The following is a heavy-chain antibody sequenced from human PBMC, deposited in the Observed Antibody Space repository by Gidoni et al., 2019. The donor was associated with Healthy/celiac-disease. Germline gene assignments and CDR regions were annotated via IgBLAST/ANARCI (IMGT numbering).Heavy chain of an antibody. V-gene: IGHV3-9*01. CDR1: GFTFDDYA. D-gene: IGHD3-3*01. J-gene: IGHJ6*02. Sequence: EVQLVESGGGLVQPGRSLRLSCAASGFTFDDYAMHWVRQAPGKGLEWVSGISWNSGSIGYADSVKGRFTISRDNAKNSLYLQMNSLRAEDTALYYCATHGVYYDFWSAVPGGMDVWGQGTTVTVSS. CDR3: ATHGVYYDFWSAVPGGMDV. CDR2: ISWNSGSI.